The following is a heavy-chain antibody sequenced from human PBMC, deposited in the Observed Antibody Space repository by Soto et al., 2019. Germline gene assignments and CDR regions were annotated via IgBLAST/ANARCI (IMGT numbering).Heavy chain of an antibody. J-gene: IGHJ6*02. Sequence: GASMKVSFKASGYTLTRYYMHLVRQAPGQRLEWMGIINPSGGSTSYAQKFQGRVTMTRDTSTTTVYMELSSLRSDDTAVYYCARDRAGRGAFYYYYGMDVWGQGTTVTVSS. CDR2: INPSGGST. CDR1: GYTLTRYY. CDR3: ARDRAGRGAFYYYYGMDV. D-gene: IGHD6-13*01. V-gene: IGHV1-46*01.